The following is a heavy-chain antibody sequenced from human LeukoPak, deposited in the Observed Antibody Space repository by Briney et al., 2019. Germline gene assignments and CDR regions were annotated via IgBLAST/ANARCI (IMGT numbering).Heavy chain of an antibody. CDR3: ARVTAVAGTPDYYYYYYMDV. CDR2: IYTSGST. J-gene: IGHJ6*03. Sequence: SETLSLTCTVSGGSISSYYWSWIRQPAGKGLEWIGRIYTSGSTNYNPSLKSRVTMSVDTSKNQFSLKLSSVTAADTAVYNCARVTAVAGTPDYYYYYYMDVWGKGTTVTISS. D-gene: IGHD6-19*01. V-gene: IGHV4-4*07. CDR1: GGSISSYY.